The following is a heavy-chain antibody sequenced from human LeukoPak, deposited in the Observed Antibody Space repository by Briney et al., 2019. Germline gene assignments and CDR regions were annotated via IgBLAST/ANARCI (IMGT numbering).Heavy chain of an antibody. D-gene: IGHD2-2*01. CDR3: AALSSTSCYEY. CDR1: GGSFSGYY. J-gene: IGHJ4*02. CDR2: INHSGST. Sequence: PSETLSLTCAVYGGSFSGYYWSWIRQPPGKGLEWIGEINHSGSTNYNPSLKSRVTISVDTSKNQFSLKLSSVTAADTAVYYCAALSSTSCYEYWGQGTLVTVSS. V-gene: IGHV4-34*01.